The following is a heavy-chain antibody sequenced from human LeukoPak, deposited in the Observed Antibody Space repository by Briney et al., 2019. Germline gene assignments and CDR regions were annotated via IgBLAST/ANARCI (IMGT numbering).Heavy chain of an antibody. J-gene: IGHJ4*02. Sequence: SGPTLVNPTQTLTLTCTFSGFSLSTSGLGVGWIRQPPGKALEWLALIYWDDDDRYSPSLRSRLTIIKDTSKNQVVLTMTNMDPVDTGTYYCAHSEWRQRAYYFDDWGQGILVTVSS. CDR2: IYWDDDD. CDR3: AHSEWRQRAYYFDD. CDR1: GFSLSTSGLG. V-gene: IGHV2-5*02. D-gene: IGHD6-25*01.